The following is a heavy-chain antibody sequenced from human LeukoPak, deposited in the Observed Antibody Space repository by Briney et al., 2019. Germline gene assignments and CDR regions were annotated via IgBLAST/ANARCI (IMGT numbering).Heavy chain of an antibody. CDR3: ARGHGIAVAGISDWFDP. CDR2: INHSGST. D-gene: IGHD6-19*01. J-gene: IGHJ5*02. V-gene: IGHV4-34*01. CDR1: GGSFSGYY. Sequence: SETLSLTCAVYGGSFSGYYWSWIRQPPGKGLEWIGEINHSGSTNYNPSLKSRVTISVDTSKNQFSLKLSSVTAADTAVCYCARGHGIAVAGISDWFDPWGQGTLVTVSS.